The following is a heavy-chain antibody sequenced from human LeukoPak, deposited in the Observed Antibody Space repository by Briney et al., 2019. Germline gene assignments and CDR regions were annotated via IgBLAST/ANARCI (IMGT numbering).Heavy chain of an antibody. CDR3: AKEAVILTGYTRQYFFDY. CDR2: IKQDGSEK. CDR1: GFTFSIYG. J-gene: IGHJ4*02. Sequence: GGSLRLSCAASGFTFSIYGMHWVRQAPGKGLEWVANIKQDGSEKYYVDSVKGRFTISRDNGKNSLYLQMNSLRADDTAVYYCAKEAVILTGYTRQYFFDYWGQGALVTVSS. D-gene: IGHD3-9*01. V-gene: IGHV3-7*01.